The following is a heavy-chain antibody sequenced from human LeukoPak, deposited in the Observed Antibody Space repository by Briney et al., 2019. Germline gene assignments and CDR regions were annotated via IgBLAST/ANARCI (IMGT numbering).Heavy chain of an antibody. CDR2: ISAYNGNT. CDR3: ARGTYSGHFGY. J-gene: IGHJ4*02. D-gene: IGHD2-21*01. CDR1: GYTFTGYY. V-gene: IGHV1-18*04. Sequence: ASVKVSCKASGYTFTGYYMHWVRQAPGQGLEWMGWISAYNGNTNYAQKLQGRVTMTTDTSTSTAYMELRSLRSDDTAVYYCARGTYSGHFGYWGQGTLVTVSS.